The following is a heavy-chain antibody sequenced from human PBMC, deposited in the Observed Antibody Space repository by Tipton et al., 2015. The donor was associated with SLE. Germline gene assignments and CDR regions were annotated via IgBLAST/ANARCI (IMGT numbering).Heavy chain of an antibody. CDR1: GFTFSKYW. D-gene: IGHD3-16*01. J-gene: IGHJ4*02. V-gene: IGHV3-74*01. CDR2: IGFDDSST. Sequence: SLRLSCAASGFTFSKYWMHWVRQAPGKGLVWVSRIGFDDSSTSYADSVKGRFTISRDNSKNTLYLQMNSLRAEDTAVYYCAKDRGFGGRDWGQGTLVTVSS. CDR3: AKDRGFGGRD.